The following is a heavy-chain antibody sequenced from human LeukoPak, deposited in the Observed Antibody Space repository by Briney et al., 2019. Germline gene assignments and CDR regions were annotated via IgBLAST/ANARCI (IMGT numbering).Heavy chain of an antibody. CDR1: GGSISSYY. CDR3: ASGSGWSRDY. CDR2: IYYSGST. D-gene: IGHD6-19*01. V-gene: IGHV4-39*01. Sequence: SETLSLTCTVSGGSISSYYWGWIRQPPGKGLEWIGSIYYSGSTYYNPSLKSRVTISVDTPKNQFSLKLSSVTAADTAVYYCASGSGWSRDYWGQGTLVTVSS. J-gene: IGHJ4*02.